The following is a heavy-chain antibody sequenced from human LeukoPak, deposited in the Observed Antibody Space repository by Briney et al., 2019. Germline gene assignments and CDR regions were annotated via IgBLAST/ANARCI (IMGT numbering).Heavy chain of an antibody. D-gene: IGHD3-16*02. CDR3: AKESFGGVIVIAAYFDY. Sequence: GGSLRLSCAASGFTFSSYGMSWVRQAPGKGLEWVSAISGSGGSTYYADSVKGRFTISRDNSKNTLYLQMNSLRAEDTAVYYCAKESFGGVIVIAAYFDYWGQGTLVTVSS. CDR2: ISGSGGST. CDR1: GFTFSSYG. V-gene: IGHV3-23*01. J-gene: IGHJ4*02.